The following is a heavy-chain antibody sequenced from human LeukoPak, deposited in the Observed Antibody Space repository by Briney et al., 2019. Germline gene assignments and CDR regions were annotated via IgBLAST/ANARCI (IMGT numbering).Heavy chain of an antibody. J-gene: IGHJ5*02. V-gene: IGHV4-59*01. Sequence: SETLSLTCTVSGGSMSNYYWSWIRQPPGKGLEWIGFIYNTGSTNQNPSLRSRATISLDTSKNQFSLRLSSVTAADTAVYYCARGPQYFDPWGQGTLVTVSS. CDR1: GGSMSNYY. CDR2: IYNTGST. CDR3: ARGPQYFDP.